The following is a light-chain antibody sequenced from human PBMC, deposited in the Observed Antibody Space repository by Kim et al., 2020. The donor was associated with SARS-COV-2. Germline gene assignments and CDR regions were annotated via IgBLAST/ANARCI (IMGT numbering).Light chain of an antibody. Sequence: GQTASIACSGDDVVTKFVHWYQQKSGQSPALVIYQTARRPSGTPERFSGSDSGNTATLTIGGTQAMDEADYFCQAWDDAAAVFGGGTQLTVL. CDR3: QAWDDAAAV. V-gene: IGLV3-1*01. J-gene: IGLJ7*01. CDR1: DVVTKF. CDR2: QTA.